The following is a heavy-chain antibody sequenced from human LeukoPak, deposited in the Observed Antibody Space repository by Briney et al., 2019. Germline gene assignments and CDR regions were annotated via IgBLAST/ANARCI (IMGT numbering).Heavy chain of an antibody. V-gene: IGHV3-23*01. CDR1: GFTFSTYG. CDR2: ISGSAATT. D-gene: IGHD6-19*01. Sequence: GGSLRLSCAASGFTFSTYGMTWVRQAPGKGLEWVSAISGSAATTFYADSVKGRFTISRDNSKNTLYLQMNSLRAEDTAVYYCAKGGEWLAQIFDYWGQGTLVTVSS. CDR3: AKGGEWLAQIFDY. J-gene: IGHJ4*02.